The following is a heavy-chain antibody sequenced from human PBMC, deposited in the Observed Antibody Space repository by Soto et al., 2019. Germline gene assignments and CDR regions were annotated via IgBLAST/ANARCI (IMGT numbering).Heavy chain of an antibody. CDR2: INPSGGST. CDR1: GYPFSSYY. D-gene: IGHD3-22*01. CDR3: AGASTRDYFDSRGF. Sequence: ASVKVSCKASGYPFSSYYVHWVRQAPGQGLEWVGIINPSGGSTNYAQKFQDRVTMTRDTSTSTVYMELSSLRSEDTAVYYCAGASTRDYFDSRGFWGRGTRVTVSS. V-gene: IGHV1-46*01. J-gene: IGHJ4*02.